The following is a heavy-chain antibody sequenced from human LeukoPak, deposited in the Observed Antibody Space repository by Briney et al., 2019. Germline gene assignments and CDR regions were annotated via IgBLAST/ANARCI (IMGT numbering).Heavy chain of an antibody. CDR1: GFNVSSNY. Sequence: PGGSLRLSCAASGFNVSSNYMSWVRQAPGKGLEWVSVIYSGGGTYYADSVKGRFTISRDNSKNTLYLQMNSLRAEDTAVYYCASYRGGYNIGVFDYWGQGTLVTVSS. D-gene: IGHD5-24*01. CDR3: ASYRGGYNIGVFDY. CDR2: IYSGGGT. V-gene: IGHV3-66*01. J-gene: IGHJ4*02.